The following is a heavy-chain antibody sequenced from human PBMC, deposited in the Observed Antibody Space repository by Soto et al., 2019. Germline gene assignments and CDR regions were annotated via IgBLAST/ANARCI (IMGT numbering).Heavy chain of an antibody. J-gene: IGHJ4*02. CDR3: ARGYVSSDY. Sequence: HPGGSLRLSCESSGFTFSIFGMHWVRQAPGKGLEWVAVMSSDGSNKYYADSVKGRFTISRDNSKNTLFLQMNSLRAEDTAVYFCARGYVSSDYWGQGTLVTVSS. CDR1: GFTFSIFG. CDR2: MSSDGSNK. V-gene: IGHV3-33*08. D-gene: IGHD6-6*01.